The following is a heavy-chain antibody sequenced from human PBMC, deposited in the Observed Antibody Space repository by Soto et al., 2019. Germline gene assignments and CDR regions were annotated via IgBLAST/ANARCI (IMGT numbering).Heavy chain of an antibody. D-gene: IGHD2-21*02. CDR3: ARGRHVVVVTAALDY. Sequence: QVKLMQSGAEVKKPGASVKVSCKASGDTFTDYIHWVRQAPGQGLEWMGTVNPSGGHTTYAQHFLGRVTMTSDTSTSTLYMELTSLTSDDTAIYYCARGRHVVVVTAALDYWGQGTLVTVSS. J-gene: IGHJ4*02. CDR1: GDTFTDY. V-gene: IGHV1-46*01. CDR2: VNPSGGHT.